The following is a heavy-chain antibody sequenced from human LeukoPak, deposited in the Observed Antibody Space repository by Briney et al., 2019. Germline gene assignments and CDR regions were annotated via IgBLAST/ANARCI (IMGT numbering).Heavy chain of an antibody. Sequence: PGGSLRLSCAASGFTFSSYAMSWVRQAPGKGLEWVSAISGSGGSTYYADSVKGRFTISRDNSKNTLYLQMNSLRAEDTAVYYCATTPGYCTSPSCYEYFLHWGQGTLVTVSS. CDR1: GFTFSSYA. J-gene: IGHJ1*01. CDR2: ISGSGGST. CDR3: ATTPGYCTSPSCYEYFLH. D-gene: IGHD2-2*01. V-gene: IGHV3-23*01.